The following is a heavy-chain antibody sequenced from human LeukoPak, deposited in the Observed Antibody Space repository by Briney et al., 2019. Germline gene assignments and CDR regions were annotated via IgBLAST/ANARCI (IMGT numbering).Heavy chain of an antibody. J-gene: IGHJ4*02. Sequence: PGGSLRLSCAASGFGVSSNYMSWVRQAPGKGLEWVSVIYSGGSTYYADSVKGRFTISRDNSKNTLYLQMNSLRAEDTAVYYCARGLGDSSGYYFGYFDYWGQGTLVTVSS. CDR2: IYSGGST. D-gene: IGHD3-22*01. V-gene: IGHV3-66*01. CDR1: GFGVSSNY. CDR3: ARGLGDSSGYYFGYFDY.